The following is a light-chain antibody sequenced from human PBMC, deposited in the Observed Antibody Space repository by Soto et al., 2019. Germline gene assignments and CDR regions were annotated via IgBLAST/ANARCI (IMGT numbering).Light chain of an antibody. V-gene: IGKV1-27*01. CDR1: QGISNY. J-gene: IGKJ1*01. CDR2: AAS. CDR3: QKYNSALWT. Sequence: DIQMTQSPSSLSASVGDRVTITCRASQGISNYLAWYQQKPGKVPKLLIYAASTLQSGVPSRFSGSGSGTDFTLTIRSLQPEDGATYYCQKYNSALWTFGQGTKVEIK.